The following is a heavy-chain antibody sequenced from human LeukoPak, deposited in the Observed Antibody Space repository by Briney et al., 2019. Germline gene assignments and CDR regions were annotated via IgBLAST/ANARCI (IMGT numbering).Heavy chain of an antibody. Sequence: SETLSLTCTVSGYFISSGYYWGWIRQPPGKGLEWIGSIYHSGSTNYNPSLKSRVTISVDTSKNQFSLKLSSVTAADTAVYYCARGVAPSIAAAGTILSFDYWGQGTLVTVSS. CDR3: ARGVAPSIAAAGTILSFDY. CDR1: GYFISSGYY. J-gene: IGHJ4*02. D-gene: IGHD6-13*01. V-gene: IGHV4-38-2*02. CDR2: IYHSGST.